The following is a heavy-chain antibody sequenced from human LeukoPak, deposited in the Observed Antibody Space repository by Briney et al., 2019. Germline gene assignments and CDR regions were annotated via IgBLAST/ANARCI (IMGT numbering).Heavy chain of an antibody. CDR3: ARAFRDSGSYDWFDP. D-gene: IGHD1-26*01. Sequence: SETLSLTCTVSGGSIGSYYWSWLRQSPGKGLEWMGYIHYSGNTNYNPSLKSRVTISEDTSKNQVSLKLSSVTAADTAVYYCARAFRDSGSYDWFDPWDQGTLVIVSS. CDR1: GGSIGSYY. CDR2: IHYSGNT. V-gene: IGHV4-59*01. J-gene: IGHJ5*02.